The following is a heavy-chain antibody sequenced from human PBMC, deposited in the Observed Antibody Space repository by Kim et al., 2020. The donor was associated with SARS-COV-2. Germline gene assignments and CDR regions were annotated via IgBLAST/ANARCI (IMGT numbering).Heavy chain of an antibody. CDR3: ARGWLRLKFDY. V-gene: IGHV1-46*01. J-gene: IGHJ4*02. Sequence: TTDAPKFQDRVTMTTDTSTSTLYMELSSLTSDDTGVYYCARGWLRLKFDYWGQGTPVTVSS. CDR2: T. D-gene: IGHD5-12*01.